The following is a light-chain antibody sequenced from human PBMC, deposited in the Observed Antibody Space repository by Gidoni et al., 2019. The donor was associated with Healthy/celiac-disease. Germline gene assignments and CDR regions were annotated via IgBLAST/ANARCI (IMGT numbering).Light chain of an antibody. CDR3: QQLNSYPYT. CDR2: AAS. CDR1: QGISSY. V-gene: IGKV1-9*01. Sequence: DIQLTQSPSFRSASVGDRVTITCQASQGISSYLAWYQQKPGKAPKLLIYAASTLQIGVPSRFSGSGSGTEFTLTISSLQPEDFATYYCQQLNSYPYTFGQGTKLEIK. J-gene: IGKJ2*01.